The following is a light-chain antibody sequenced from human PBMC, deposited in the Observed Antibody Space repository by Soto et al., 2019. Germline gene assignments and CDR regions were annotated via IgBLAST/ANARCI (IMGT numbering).Light chain of an antibody. CDR3: SSYTSSSTLV. V-gene: IGLV2-14*01. CDR2: DVS. CDR1: SSDVGDYNY. J-gene: IGLJ2*01. Sequence: QSVLTQPASVSGSPGQSITISCTGTSSDVGDYNYVSWYQQHPGKAPKLMIYDVSNRPSGVSNRFSGSKSGNTASLTVSGLQAEDEADYYCSSYTSSSTLVFGGGTKVT.